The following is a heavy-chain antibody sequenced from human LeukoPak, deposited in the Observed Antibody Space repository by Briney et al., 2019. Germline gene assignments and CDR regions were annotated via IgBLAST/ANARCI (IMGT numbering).Heavy chain of an antibody. D-gene: IGHD5-24*01. CDR2: INHSGST. Sequence: SETLSLTCAVYGGSFSGYYWSWIRQHPGKGLEWIGEINHSGSTNYNPSLKSRVTVSVDTSKNQFSLKLSSVTAADTAVYYCARAGVGRRWLFYYWGQGTLVTVSS. CDR1: GGSFSGYY. J-gene: IGHJ4*02. CDR3: ARAGVGRRWLFYY. V-gene: IGHV4-34*01.